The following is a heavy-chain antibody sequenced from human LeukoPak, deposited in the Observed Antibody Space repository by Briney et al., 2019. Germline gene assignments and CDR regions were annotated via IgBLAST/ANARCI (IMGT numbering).Heavy chain of an antibody. CDR1: GYTFTSYY. V-gene: IGHV1-46*01. J-gene: IGHJ4*02. Sequence: RASVKVSCKASGYTFTSYYMHWVRQAPGQGLEWMGIINPSGGSTSYAQKFQGRVTMTRDTSTSTVYMELSSLRSEDTAVYYCARDQGRFVSSGLFDYWGQGTLVTVSS. D-gene: IGHD6-19*01. CDR3: ARDQGRFVSSGLFDY. CDR2: INPSGGST.